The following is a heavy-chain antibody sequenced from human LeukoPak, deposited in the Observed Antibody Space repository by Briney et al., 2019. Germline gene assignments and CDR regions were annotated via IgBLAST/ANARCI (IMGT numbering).Heavy chain of an antibody. CDR2: INHSGST. J-gene: IGHJ6*02. D-gene: IGHD2-21*02. CDR3: ARLYCGGDCYSAYYYGMDV. Sequence: SETLSLTCAVYGGSFSGYYWSWIRQPPGKGLEWIGEINHSGSTNYNPSLKSRVTISVDTSKNQFSLKLSSVTAADTAVYYCARLYCGGDCYSAYYYGMDVWGQGTTVTVSS. CDR1: GGSFSGYY. V-gene: IGHV4-34*01.